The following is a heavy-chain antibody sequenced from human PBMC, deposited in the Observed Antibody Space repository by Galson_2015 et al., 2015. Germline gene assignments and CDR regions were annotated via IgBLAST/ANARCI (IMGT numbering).Heavy chain of an antibody. CDR3: AKGVGSDFYYPNDY. Sequence: SLRLSCAVSGFTFSSYAMSWVRQAPGKGLEWVSLITASGGSPYYADSVKRRFTISRDNSKNTLCLQMSSLRAEDTAMYFYAKGVGSDFYYPNDYWGQGTLVTVSS. CDR1: GFTFSSYA. D-gene: IGHD3-22*01. J-gene: IGHJ4*02. CDR2: ITASGGSP. V-gene: IGHV3-23*01.